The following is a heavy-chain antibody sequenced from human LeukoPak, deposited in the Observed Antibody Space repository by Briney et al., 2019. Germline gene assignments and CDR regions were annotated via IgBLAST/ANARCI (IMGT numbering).Heavy chain of an antibody. CDR3: TTGLRAADTN. V-gene: IGHV3-15*01. CDR1: GFTLSNTW. J-gene: IGHJ4*02. CDR2: IKSKTDGGTT. Sequence: KAGGSLRLSCAASGFTLSNTWMSWVRQAPGKGLEWVGRIKSKTDGGTTDYAAPVKGRFTISRDDSKNTLYLQVNSLKTEDTAVYYCTTGLRAADTNWGLGTLVTVSS. D-gene: IGHD6-13*01.